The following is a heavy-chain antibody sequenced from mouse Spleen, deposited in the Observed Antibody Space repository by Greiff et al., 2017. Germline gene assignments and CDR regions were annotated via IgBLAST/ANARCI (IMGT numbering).Heavy chain of an antibody. CDR2: INPSNGGT. V-gene: IGHV1S81*02. CDR3: TRGGGPAWFAY. Sequence: QVQLQQSGAELVKPGASVKLSCKASGYTFTSYYMYWVKQRPGQGLEWIGEINPSNGGTNFNEKFKSKATLTVDKSSSTAYMQLSSLTSEDSAVYYCTRGGGPAWFAYWGQGTLVTVSA. J-gene: IGHJ3*01. D-gene: IGHD1-1*02. CDR1: GYTFTSYY.